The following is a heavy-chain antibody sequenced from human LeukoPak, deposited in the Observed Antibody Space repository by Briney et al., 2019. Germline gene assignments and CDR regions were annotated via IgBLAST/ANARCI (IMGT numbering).Heavy chain of an antibody. J-gene: IGHJ4*02. CDR3: AKGSSGWGIAVAEFDY. Sequence: GGSLRLSCATSGFAFGTFWMSWARQAPGKGLEWVANINQDGGQQNYVDSVKGRFTISRDNAKNSLYLQMNSLRPEDTALYYCAKGSSGWGIAVAEFDYWGQGTLVTVSS. V-gene: IGHV3-7*03. CDR2: INQDGGQQ. D-gene: IGHD6-19*01. CDR1: GFAFGTFW.